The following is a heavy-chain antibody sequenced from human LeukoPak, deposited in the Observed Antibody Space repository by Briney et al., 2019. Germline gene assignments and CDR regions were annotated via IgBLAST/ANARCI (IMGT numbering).Heavy chain of an antibody. CDR1: GGSITSYY. CDR2: IYYSGTT. J-gene: IGHJ5*02. V-gene: IGHV4-59*12. CDR3: ARGDTAMVNWFDP. Sequence: SETLSLTCTVSGGSITSYYWSWIRQPPGKGLEWIGYIYYSGTTNYNPSLKSRVTISVDTSKNQFSLKLSSVTAADTAVYYCARGDTAMVNWFDPWGQGTLVTVSS. D-gene: IGHD5-18*01.